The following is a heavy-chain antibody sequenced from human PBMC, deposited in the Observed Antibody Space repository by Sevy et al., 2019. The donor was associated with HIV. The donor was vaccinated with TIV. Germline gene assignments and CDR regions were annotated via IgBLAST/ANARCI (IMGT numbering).Heavy chain of an antibody. CDR3: ARDLTRMFF. J-gene: IGHJ6*02. CDR2: IYSGGST. CDR1: GFTVSSNY. D-gene: IGHD3-10*02. Sequence: GGSLRLSCAASGFTVSSNYMSWVRQAPGKGLEWVSVIYSGGSTYYADSVKGRFTISRDNAKKSLYLQMTNLRAEDTAVYYCARDLTRMFFWGQGTTVTVSS. V-gene: IGHV3-53*01.